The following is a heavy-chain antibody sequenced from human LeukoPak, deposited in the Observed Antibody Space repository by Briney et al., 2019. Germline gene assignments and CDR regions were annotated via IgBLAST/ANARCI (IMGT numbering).Heavy chain of an antibody. J-gene: IGHJ6*03. CDR2: IRGIGPTT. CDR3: ARAGELRYMDV. CDR1: GFTFSDYY. V-gene: IGHV3-11*04. Sequence: PGGSLRLSCAASGFTFSDYYMSWIRQAPGKGLEWVSTIRGIGPTTYYADSLKGRFTISRDNAKNSLFLQMSSLRADDTAIYYCARAGELRYMDVWGKGTAVTVSS. D-gene: IGHD3-16*01.